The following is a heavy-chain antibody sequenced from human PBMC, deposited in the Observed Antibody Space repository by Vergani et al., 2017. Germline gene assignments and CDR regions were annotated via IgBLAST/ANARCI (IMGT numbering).Heavy chain of an antibody. Sequence: QVHLVESGGGVVQPGRSLRLSCAASGFTFSSYGMHWVRPAPGKGLEWVAVIWYDGSNTKYADSVKGRFTISRDNSKNTLYLQMNSLRAEETAVYYCARDMDVTGDRYFGYWGQGTLVTVSS. V-gene: IGHV3-33*01. CDR3: ARDMDVTGDRYFGY. CDR2: IWYDGSNT. D-gene: IGHD7-27*01. J-gene: IGHJ4*02. CDR1: GFTFSSYG.